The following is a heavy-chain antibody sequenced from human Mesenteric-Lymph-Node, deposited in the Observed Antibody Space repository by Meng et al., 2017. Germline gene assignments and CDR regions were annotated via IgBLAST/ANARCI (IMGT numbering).Heavy chain of an antibody. CDR2: ISAYNGNT. J-gene: IGHJ5*02. D-gene: IGHD2-15*01. CDR3: ARDWYCPGGSCYDCFDP. CDR1: GYTFTSYG. Sequence: ASVKVSCKASGYTFTSYGISWVRQAPGQGLEWMGWISAYNGNTNYAQKLQGRVTMTTDTSTSTAYMELRSLRSDDTAVYYCARDWYCPGGSCYDCFDPWGQGTLVTVSS. V-gene: IGHV1-18*01.